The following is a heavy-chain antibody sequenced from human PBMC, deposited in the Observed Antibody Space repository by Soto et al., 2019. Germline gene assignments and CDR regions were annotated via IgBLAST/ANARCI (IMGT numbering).Heavy chain of an antibody. V-gene: IGHV4-61*01. CDR2: IYFSGTT. CDR3: ATRPASGDYVDC. J-gene: IGHJ4*01. Sequence: SETLSLTCSVSGGSVSSDSYYWSWIRQPPGAGLEWIGYIYFSGTTNYNPSLESRISILVHSSKHQFSLKLSSVTAADMAVYYCATRPASGDYVDCSGQGTLLTVSS. CDR1: GGSVSSDSYY. D-gene: IGHD4-17*01.